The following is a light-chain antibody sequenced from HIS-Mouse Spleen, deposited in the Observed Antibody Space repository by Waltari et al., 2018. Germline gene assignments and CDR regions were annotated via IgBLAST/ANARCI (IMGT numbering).Light chain of an antibody. Sequence: SCTGTSSDVGGYNYVSWYQQHPGKAPKLMIYDVSNRPSGVSNRFSGSKSGNTASLTISGLQAEDEADYYCSSYTSSSFVVFGGGTKLTVL. CDR1: SSDVGGYNY. CDR2: DVS. CDR3: SSYTSSSFVV. J-gene: IGLJ2*01. V-gene: IGLV2-14*03.